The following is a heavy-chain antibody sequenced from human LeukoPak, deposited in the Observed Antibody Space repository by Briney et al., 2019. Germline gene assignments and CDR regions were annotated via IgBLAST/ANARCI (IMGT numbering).Heavy chain of an antibody. J-gene: IGHJ3*02. V-gene: IGHV3-48*03. Sequence: GGSLRLSCAASGFTFSSYEMNWVRQAPGKGLEWVSYISSSGSTIYYADSVKGRFTISRDNAKNSLYLQMNSLRAEDTAVYYCAREVRFFSAFDIWGQGTMVTVSS. D-gene: IGHD3-3*01. CDR1: GFTFSSYE. CDR3: AREVRFFSAFDI. CDR2: ISSSGSTI.